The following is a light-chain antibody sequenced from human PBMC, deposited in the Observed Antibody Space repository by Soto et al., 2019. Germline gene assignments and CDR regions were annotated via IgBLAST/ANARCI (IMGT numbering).Light chain of an antibody. J-gene: IGKJ5*01. V-gene: IGKV3-15*01. CDR1: QSVSSN. CDR2: GAS. CDR3: QQYGSSPP. Sequence: EVVMTLSPATLSVSPGERASLSCRASQSVSSNLAWYQQNPGQAPRLLIYGASTRATGVPARFSGSGSGTEFTLTISNLQSEDFAVYYCQQYGSSPPFGQGTRLEI.